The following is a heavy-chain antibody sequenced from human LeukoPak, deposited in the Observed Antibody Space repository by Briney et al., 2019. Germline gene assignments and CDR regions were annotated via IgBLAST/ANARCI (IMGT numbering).Heavy chain of an antibody. V-gene: IGHV4-59*01. D-gene: IGHD3-9*01. CDR2: IYYSGTT. Sequence: PSETLSLTCTVSGDSISNYFWSWIRQPPGKGPEWIGYIYYSGTTNYNPSLKSRVTISIDTSKNQFSLKLSSVTPADTAVYYCARADYDILTGDYPPSPGGFDDWGQGTLVTVSS. CDR3: ARADYDILTGDYPPSPGGFDD. J-gene: IGHJ4*02. CDR1: GDSISNYF.